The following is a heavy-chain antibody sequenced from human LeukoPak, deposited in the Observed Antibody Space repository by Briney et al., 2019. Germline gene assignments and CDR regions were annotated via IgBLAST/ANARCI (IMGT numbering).Heavy chain of an antibody. CDR1: GYSFTSYW. CDR3: ARKYYYGSGSYQFDY. D-gene: IGHD3-10*01. J-gene: IGHJ4*02. V-gene: IGHV5-51*01. Sequence: GESLKISCKGSGYSFTSYWIGGVRQMPGKGLEWMGIIYPGDSDTRYRPSFQGQVTISADKSISTAYLQWSSLKASDTAMYYCARKYYYGSGSYQFDYWGQGTLVTVSS. CDR2: IYPGDSDT.